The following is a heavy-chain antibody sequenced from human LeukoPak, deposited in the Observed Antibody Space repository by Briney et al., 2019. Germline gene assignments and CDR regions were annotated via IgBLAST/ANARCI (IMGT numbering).Heavy chain of an antibody. J-gene: IGHJ4*02. V-gene: IGHV3-48*03. D-gene: IGHD5-18*01. CDR2: ISSSGSTI. CDR1: GFTFSSYE. Sequence: GGSLRLSCAASGFTFSSYEMNWVRLAPGKGLEWVSYISSSGSTIYYADSVKGRLTISRDNAKNSLYLQMNSLRAEDTAVYYCARGDGVYSYGHEDYWGQGTLVTVSS. CDR3: ARGDGVYSYGHEDY.